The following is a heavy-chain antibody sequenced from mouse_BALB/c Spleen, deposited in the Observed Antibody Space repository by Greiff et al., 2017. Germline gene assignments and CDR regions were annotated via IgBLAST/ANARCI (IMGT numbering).Heavy chain of an antibody. V-gene: IGHV2-2*02. CDR1: GFSLTSYG. CDR3: AIYGNYVGGY. D-gene: IGHD2-1*01. J-gene: IGHJ4*01. Sequence: VQGVESGPGLVQPSQSLSITCTVSGFSLTSYGVHWVRQSPGKGLEWLGVIWSGGSTDYNAAFISRLSISKDNSKSQVFFKMNSLQANDTAIYYCAIYGNYVGGYWGQGTSVTVSS. CDR2: IWSGGST.